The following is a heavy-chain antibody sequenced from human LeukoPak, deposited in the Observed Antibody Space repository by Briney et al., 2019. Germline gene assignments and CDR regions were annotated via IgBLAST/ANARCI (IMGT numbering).Heavy chain of an antibody. CDR2: ISRSGGST. Sequence: GGSLRLSCAASGFTFSSYAMSWVRQAPGKGLEWVSAISRSGGSTYYADSVKGRFTISRDNSKNTLYLQMNSLRAEDTAVYYCISLIVGATYIYWGQGTLVTVSS. J-gene: IGHJ4*02. V-gene: IGHV3-23*01. CDR3: ISLIVGATYIY. D-gene: IGHD1-26*01. CDR1: GFTFSSYA.